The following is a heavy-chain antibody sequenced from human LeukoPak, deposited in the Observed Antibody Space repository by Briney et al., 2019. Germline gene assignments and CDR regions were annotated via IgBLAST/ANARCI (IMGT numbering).Heavy chain of an antibody. CDR2: ISGSGGST. CDR3: AKVPSLTDNYVYFQH. D-gene: IGHD4-11*01. Sequence: GGSLRLSCAASGLTFSSYAMSWVRQAPGKGLEWVSAISGSGGSTYYADSVKGRFTISRDNSKNTLYLQMNSLRAEDTAVYYCAKVPSLTDNYVYFQHWGQGTLVTVSS. J-gene: IGHJ1*01. V-gene: IGHV3-23*01. CDR1: GLTFSSYA.